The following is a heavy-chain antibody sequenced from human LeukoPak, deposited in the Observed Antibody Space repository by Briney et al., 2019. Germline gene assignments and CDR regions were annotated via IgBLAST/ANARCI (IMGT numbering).Heavy chain of an antibody. Sequence: GSSVKVSCKASGGTFSSYAISWVRQAPGQGLEWMGWINPNSGGTNFAPKFHGRVSMTRDTSLNTAYMELSSLRSDDTAVYYCARGDKKENLSGPSGYFDPWGQGSLVTVSS. J-gene: IGHJ5*02. V-gene: IGHV1-2*02. CDR2: INPNSGGT. CDR3: ARGDKKENLSGPSGYFDP. D-gene: IGHD3-10*01. CDR1: GGTFSSYA.